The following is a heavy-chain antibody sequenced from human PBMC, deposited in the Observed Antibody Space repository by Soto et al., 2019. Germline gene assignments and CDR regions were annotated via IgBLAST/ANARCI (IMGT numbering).Heavy chain of an antibody. CDR1: GGTFSSYA. CDR3: ARGNALDI. Sequence: SVKVSCKASGGTFSSYAISWVRQAPGQGLEWMGGIIPIFGTANCAQKFQGRVTITADETTNTASLELTSLRSEDTAVYYCARGNALDIWGQGTTVTVSS. V-gene: IGHV1-69*13. J-gene: IGHJ6*02. CDR2: IIPIFGTA.